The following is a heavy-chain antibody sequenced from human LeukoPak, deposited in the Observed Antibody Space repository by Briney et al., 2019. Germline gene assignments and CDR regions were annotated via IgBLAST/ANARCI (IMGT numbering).Heavy chain of an antibody. CDR1: GFTFSSYW. J-gene: IGHJ4*02. V-gene: IGHV3-74*01. Sequence: PGGSLRLSCAASGFTFSSYWMHWVRQAPGKGLVWVSRINSDGSSTSYADSVKGRFTISKDNAKNTLYLQMNSLRAEDTAVYYCARDREDDYPLDYWGQGTLVTVSS. CDR3: ARDREDDYPLDY. CDR2: INSDGSST. D-gene: IGHD4-11*01.